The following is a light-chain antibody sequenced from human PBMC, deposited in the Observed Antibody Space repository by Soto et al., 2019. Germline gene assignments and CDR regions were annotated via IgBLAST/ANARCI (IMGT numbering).Light chain of an antibody. V-gene: IGKV3-20*01. CDR1: QSVSSNS. Sequence: IVLTQSPCTLSLSPGERATLSCRASQSVSSNSLAWYQQKPGQAPSLLIYGASSRAPGIPDKFSGSGSGTDFSLTISRLEPEDFAVYYCQQYDNSLLTFGGGTKVDIK. CDR2: GAS. CDR3: QQYDNSLLT. J-gene: IGKJ4*01.